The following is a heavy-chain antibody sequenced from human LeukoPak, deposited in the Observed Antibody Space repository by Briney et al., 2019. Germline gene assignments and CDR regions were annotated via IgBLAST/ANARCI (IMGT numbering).Heavy chain of an antibody. CDR1: GYTFTSYG. Sequence: ASVKVSCKASGYTFTSYGISWVRQAPGQGLEWMGWISAYNGNTNYAQKLQGRVTMTTDTSTSTAYMELRSLRSDDTAVYYCARDTKVYPLIVVVPAAIVDFDYWGQGTLVTVSP. D-gene: IGHD2-2*01. CDR3: ARDTKVYPLIVVVPAAIVDFDY. J-gene: IGHJ4*02. V-gene: IGHV1-18*01. CDR2: ISAYNGNT.